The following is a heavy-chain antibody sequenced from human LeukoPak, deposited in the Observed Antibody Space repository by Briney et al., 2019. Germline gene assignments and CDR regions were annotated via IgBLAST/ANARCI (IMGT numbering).Heavy chain of an antibody. Sequence: SETLSLTCTVSGGSISGYYWSWIRQPPGKGLEWVGYIYYSGSTNYNPSLKSRVTISVDTSKNQFSLKLSSVTAADTAVYYCARHGYYYYYMDVCGKGTTVTVSS. J-gene: IGHJ6*03. V-gene: IGHV4-59*08. CDR3: ARHGYYYYYMDV. CDR1: GGSISGYY. CDR2: IYYSGST.